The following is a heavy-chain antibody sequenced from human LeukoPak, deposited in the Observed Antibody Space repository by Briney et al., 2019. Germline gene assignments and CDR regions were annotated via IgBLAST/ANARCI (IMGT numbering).Heavy chain of an antibody. J-gene: IGHJ4*02. D-gene: IGHD3-16*01. V-gene: IGHV4-39*02. CDR1: GGSISISSYY. Sequence: SETLSLTCTVSGGSISISSYYWGWIRQPPGKGLEWIGNIHYSGSTYYTPSLKSRVTISVDTSKNQFSLKLSYVSAADTAVYYCAREGGIKDYWGQGTMVTVSS. CDR3: AREGGIKDY. CDR2: IHYSGST.